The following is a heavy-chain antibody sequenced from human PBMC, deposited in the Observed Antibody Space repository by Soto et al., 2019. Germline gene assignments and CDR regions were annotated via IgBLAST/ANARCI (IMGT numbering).Heavy chain of an antibody. V-gene: IGHV3-74*01. CDR1: GITLSNYW. Sequence: GGSLRLSCAASGITLSNYWVHWVRQAPGKGLVWVSRISSDGSSTSYADSVKGRFTISRDNAKNTLYLQMNSLRAEDTAVYYCARPSSGWENWFDPWGQGPLVTVSS. CDR3: ARPSSGWENWFDP. J-gene: IGHJ5*02. CDR2: ISSDGSST. D-gene: IGHD6-19*01.